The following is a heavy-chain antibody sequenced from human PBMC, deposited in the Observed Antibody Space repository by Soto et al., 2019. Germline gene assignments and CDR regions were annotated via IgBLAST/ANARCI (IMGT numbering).Heavy chain of an antibody. CDR1: GYTFTSYG. J-gene: IGHJ4*02. CDR3: ATSMITFGGVIVTLFDY. D-gene: IGHD3-16*02. V-gene: IGHV1-18*01. CDR2: ISAYNGNT. Sequence: QVQLVQSGAEVKKPGASVKVSCKASGYTFTSYGISWVRQAPGQGLEWMGWISAYNGNTNYAQKLQGRVTMTTDTSPSTAYMELRSLRSDDTAVYYCATSMITFGGVIVTLFDYWGQGTLVTVSS.